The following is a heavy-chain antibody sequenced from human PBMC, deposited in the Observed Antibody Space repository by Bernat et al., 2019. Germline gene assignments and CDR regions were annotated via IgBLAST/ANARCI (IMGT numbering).Heavy chain of an antibody. V-gene: IGHV4-31*03. D-gene: IGHD3-10*01. Sequence: QVQLQESGPGLVKPSQTLSLTCTVSGGSISSGGYYWSWIRQHPGKGLEWIGYIYYSGSTYYNPSLKSRVTISVDTSKNQFSLKLSSVTAADTAVYYCAGGNDGSGSYCVDYWGQGTLVTVSS. CDR2: IYYSGST. CDR3: AGGNDGSGSYCVDY. J-gene: IGHJ4*02. CDR1: GGSISSGGYY.